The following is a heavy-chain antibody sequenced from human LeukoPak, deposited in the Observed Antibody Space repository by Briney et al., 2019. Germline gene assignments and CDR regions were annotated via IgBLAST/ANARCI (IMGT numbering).Heavy chain of an antibody. J-gene: IGHJ4*02. CDR3: TTDLSNILTGYYSFDY. V-gene: IGHV3-15*01. Sequence: PGGSLRLSCAASGFTFSNAWMSWVRQAPGKGLEWVGRIKSKTDGGTTDYAAPVKGRFTISRDDSKNTLYLQMNSLKTEDTAVYYCTTDLSNILTGYYSFDYWGQGTLVTVSS. CDR1: GFTFSNAW. CDR2: IKSKTDGGTT. D-gene: IGHD3-9*01.